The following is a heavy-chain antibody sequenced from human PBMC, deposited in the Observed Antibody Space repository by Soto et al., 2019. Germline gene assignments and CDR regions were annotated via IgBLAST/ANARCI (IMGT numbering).Heavy chain of an antibody. D-gene: IGHD3-10*01. CDR2: IYYSGST. Sequence: SETLSLTCTVSGGSISSYYWSWIRQPPGKGLEWIGYIYYSGSTNYNPSLKSRVTISVDTSKNQFSLKLSSVTAADTAMYYCAREAETGGDIWGQGTMVTVSS. J-gene: IGHJ3*02. V-gene: IGHV4-59*01. CDR3: AREAETGGDI. CDR1: GGSISSYY.